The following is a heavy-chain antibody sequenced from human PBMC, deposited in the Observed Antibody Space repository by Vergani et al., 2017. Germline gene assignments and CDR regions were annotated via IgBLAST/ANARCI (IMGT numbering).Heavy chain of an antibody. Sequence: QVHLVQSGAEVKKPGASVKVSCKTSGYTFSSYGISWVRQAPGQGLEWMGIINPSGGSTSYAQKFQGRVTMTRDTSTSTVYMELSSLRSEDTAVYYCARDSRYCSSTSCYVGRDWFDPWGQGTLVTVSS. CDR1: GYTFSSYG. J-gene: IGHJ5*02. D-gene: IGHD2-2*01. CDR2: INPSGGST. V-gene: IGHV1-46*01. CDR3: ARDSRYCSSTSCYVGRDWFDP.